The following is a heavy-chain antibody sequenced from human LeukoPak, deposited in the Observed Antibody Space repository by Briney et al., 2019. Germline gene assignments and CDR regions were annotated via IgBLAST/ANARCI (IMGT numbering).Heavy chain of an antibody. V-gene: IGHV3-43*02. CDR1: GLNFDDSA. Sequence: GGSLRLSCVASGLNFDDSAMHWVRQAPGKGLEWVSLISADGGSTFSADSVKGRFTISRDNAKNTLYLQMNNLRAEDTAVYYCARDRQSHMDVWGQGTTVTVSS. CDR2: ISADGGST. CDR3: ARDRQSHMDV. J-gene: IGHJ6*02.